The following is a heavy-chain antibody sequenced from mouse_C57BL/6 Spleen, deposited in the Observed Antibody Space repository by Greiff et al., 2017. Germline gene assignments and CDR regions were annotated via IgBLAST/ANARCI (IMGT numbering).Heavy chain of an antibody. CDR2: IYPGDGDT. D-gene: IGHD1-1*01. Sequence: QVQLQQSGPELVKPGASVKISCTASGYAFTSSWMNWVKQRPGKGLEWIGRIYPGDGDTNYNGKFTGKATLTADNSSSTAYMQLSSLTSEDSAVCVCARDDYDGSSYDYWGQGTTRTVSS. CDR1: GYAFTSSW. V-gene: IGHV1-82*01. CDR3: ARDDYDGSSYDY. J-gene: IGHJ2*01.